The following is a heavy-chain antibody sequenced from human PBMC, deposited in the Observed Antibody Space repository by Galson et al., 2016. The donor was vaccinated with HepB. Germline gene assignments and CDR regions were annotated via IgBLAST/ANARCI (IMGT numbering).Heavy chain of an antibody. Sequence: SETLSLTCTVSGGSISSYYWSWFRQPAGKGLEWIGRIYASGSTNYNPSLKSRVTMSVDTSKNQFSLKLSSVTAADTAVYYCARVGYNNYELFQDDYPYYGWDVWGKGTTVTVSS. V-gene: IGHV4-4*07. CDR1: GGSISSYY. J-gene: IGHJ6*04. D-gene: IGHD3-16*01. CDR3: ARVGYNNYELFQDDYPYYGWDV. CDR2: IYASGST.